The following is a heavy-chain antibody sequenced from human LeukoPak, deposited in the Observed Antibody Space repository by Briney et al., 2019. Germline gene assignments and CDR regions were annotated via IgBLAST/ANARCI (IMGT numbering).Heavy chain of an antibody. J-gene: IGHJ5*02. D-gene: IGHD2-2*01. Sequence: PGRSLRLSCAASGFTFSSYAMHWVRQAPGKGLEWVAVILYDASNKYYADSVKGRFTISRDNSKNTLYLQMNSLRAEDTAMYYCARGVEVPAAMNPWGQGTLVTVSS. CDR3: ARGVEVPAAMNP. CDR2: ILYDASNK. V-gene: IGHV3-30*04. CDR1: GFTFSSYA.